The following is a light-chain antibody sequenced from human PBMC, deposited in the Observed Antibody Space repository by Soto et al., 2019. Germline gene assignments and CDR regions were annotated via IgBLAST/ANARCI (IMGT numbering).Light chain of an antibody. Sequence: QSVLTQPASVSGSPGQSITISCTGTSSDVGRYNYVSWYQQYPGRAPKLIIYEVTNRPSGVSDRFSGSKSGNVASLTISGPQAADEADYYCGSYTSTYVRIFGTGTKVTVL. CDR3: GSYTSTYVRI. CDR1: SSDVGRYNY. CDR2: EVT. J-gene: IGLJ1*01. V-gene: IGLV2-14*01.